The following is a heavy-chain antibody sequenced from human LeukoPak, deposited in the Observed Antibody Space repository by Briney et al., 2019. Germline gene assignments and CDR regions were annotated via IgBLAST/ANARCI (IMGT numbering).Heavy chain of an antibody. CDR3: AKVDTAMVITGDYYYYYMDV. Sequence: ASVKVSCKASGYTFTSYYMHWVRQAPGQGLEWMGIINPSGGSTSYAQKFQGRVTMARDTSTSTVYMELSSLRSEDTAVYYCAKVDTAMVITGDYYYYYMDVWGKGTTVTVSS. CDR1: GYTFTSYY. V-gene: IGHV1-46*01. CDR2: INPSGGST. D-gene: IGHD5-18*01. J-gene: IGHJ6*03.